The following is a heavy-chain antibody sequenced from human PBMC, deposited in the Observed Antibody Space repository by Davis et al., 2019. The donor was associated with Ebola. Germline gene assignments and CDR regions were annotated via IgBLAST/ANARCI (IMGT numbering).Heavy chain of an antibody. V-gene: IGHV1-2*04. CDR1: GYTFTSYY. Sequence: ASVKVSCKASGYTFTSYYMHWARQAPGQGLEWLGWINPNSGGTNYAQKFQGWVTMTRDTSISTAYMELSRLRSDDTAVYYCARGRTAAAGTTTYYYYGMDVWGQGTTVTVSS. CDR3: ARGRTAAAGTTTYYYYGMDV. D-gene: IGHD6-13*01. CDR2: INPNSGGT. J-gene: IGHJ6*02.